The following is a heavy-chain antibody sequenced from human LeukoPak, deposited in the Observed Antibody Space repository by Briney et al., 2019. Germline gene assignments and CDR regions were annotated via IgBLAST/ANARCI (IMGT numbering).Heavy chain of an antibody. V-gene: IGHV3-7*03. CDR2: IKQDGSRK. CDR3: ASGNDFDY. Sequence: GGSLRLSCAASGFTFSNSWMSWVRQAPGKGLEWVASIKQDGSRKYYLDSVKGRFTISRDNAKNSLSLQMNSLRVEDTAVYYCASGNDFDYWGQGTLVTFSS. D-gene: IGHD1-1*01. J-gene: IGHJ4*02. CDR1: GFTFSNSW.